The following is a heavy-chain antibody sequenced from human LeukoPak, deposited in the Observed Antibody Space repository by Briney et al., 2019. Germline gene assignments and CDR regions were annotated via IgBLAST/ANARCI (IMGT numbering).Heavy chain of an antibody. D-gene: IGHD1-14*01. J-gene: IGHJ4*02. Sequence: PGGSLRLSCAASGFTFSSCGFNWVRQAPGKGLEWVSSIGPTGTDRYYADSVRGRFTISRDNAKNSMYLQMDSLRDEDTAVYYCAPETIGRHNDYWGQGTLLTVSS. CDR1: GFTFSSCG. V-gene: IGHV3-21*01. CDR2: IGPTGTDR. CDR3: APETIGRHNDY.